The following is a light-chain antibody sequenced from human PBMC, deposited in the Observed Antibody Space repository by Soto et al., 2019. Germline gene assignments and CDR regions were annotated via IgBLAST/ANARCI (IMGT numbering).Light chain of an antibody. CDR1: GTDVGQYNY. Sequence: QSVLTRPPSASGSPGQSVTISCTGAGTDVGQYNYVSWYQQHPGKAPKLLIHHVSRRPSGVPARFSGSKSGNTASLTVSGLQTEDEADYYCSSYGGFNNVLFGGGTKLTVL. J-gene: IGLJ2*01. CDR3: SSYGGFNNVL. V-gene: IGLV2-8*01. CDR2: HVS.